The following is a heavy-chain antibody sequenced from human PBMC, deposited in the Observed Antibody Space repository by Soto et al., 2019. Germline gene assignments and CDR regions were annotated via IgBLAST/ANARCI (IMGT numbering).Heavy chain of an antibody. CDR2: ISAYNGNT. CDR1: GYTFTSYG. CDR3: ARYQDLNFGVVTKSPMDV. V-gene: IGHV1-18*04. D-gene: IGHD3-3*01. J-gene: IGHJ6*02. Sequence: GASVKVSCKASGYTFTSYGISWVRQAPGQGLEWMGWISAYNGNTNYAQKLQGRVTMTTDTSTSTAYMELRSLRSDDTAVYYCARYQDLNFGVVTKSPMDVWGQGTTVTVSS.